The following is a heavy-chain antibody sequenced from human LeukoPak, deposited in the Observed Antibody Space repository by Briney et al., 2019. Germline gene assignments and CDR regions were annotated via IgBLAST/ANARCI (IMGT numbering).Heavy chain of an antibody. D-gene: IGHD2-15*01. Sequence: ASVKVSCKASGYTFTSYDINWVRQATGQGLEWMGWMNPNTGNTGYAQKFQGRVTMTGNTSISTAYMELSSLRSDDTTVYYCARRESTHYSRDYWGQGTLVTVSS. CDR2: MNPNTGNT. J-gene: IGHJ4*02. CDR3: ARRESTHYSRDY. CDR1: GYTFTSYD. V-gene: IGHV1-8*01.